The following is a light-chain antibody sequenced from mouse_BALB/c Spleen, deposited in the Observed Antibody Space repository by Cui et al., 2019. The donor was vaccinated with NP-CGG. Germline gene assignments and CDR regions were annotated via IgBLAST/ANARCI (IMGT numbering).Light chain of an antibody. V-gene: IGLV1*01. CDR3: ALWYSNHWV. CDR1: TGAVQTSNY. Sequence: QAVLTQESALTTSPGETVTLTCRSSTGAVQTSNYANGVQEKPDHLFTGLIGGTNNRAPGVPARFSGSLIGDKAALTITGAQTEDEAIYFCALWYSNHWVFGGGTKLTVL. J-gene: IGLJ1*01. CDR2: GTN.